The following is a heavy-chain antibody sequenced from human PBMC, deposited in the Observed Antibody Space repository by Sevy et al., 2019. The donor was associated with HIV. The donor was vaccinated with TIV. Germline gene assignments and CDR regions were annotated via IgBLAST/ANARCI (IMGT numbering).Heavy chain of an antibody. D-gene: IGHD3-3*02. CDR2: ISGYNGYT. Sequence: ASVKDSCKASGYSFTNYGIGWVRQAPGQGLEWMGWISGYNGYTNYAQNLQGRVTMTTDTSTSTAYMELRSLGSDDTAIYYCAKEGKNIRSWFDPWGQGTLVTVSS. CDR3: AKEGKNIRSWFDP. V-gene: IGHV1-18*01. J-gene: IGHJ5*02. CDR1: GYSFTNYG.